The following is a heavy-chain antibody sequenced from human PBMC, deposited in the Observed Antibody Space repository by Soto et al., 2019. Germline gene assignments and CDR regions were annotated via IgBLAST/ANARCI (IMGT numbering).Heavy chain of an antibody. D-gene: IGHD4-17*01. CDR3: TRKQSTVMYYYYGMDV. J-gene: IGHJ6*02. CDR2: IRSKANSYAT. CDR1: GFTFSGSA. Sequence: GGSLRLSCAASGFTFSGSAMHWVRQASGKGLEWVGRIRSKANSYATAYAASVKGRFTISRDDSKNTAYLQMNSLKTEDTAVYYCTRKQSTVMYYYYGMDVWGQGTTVTVSS. V-gene: IGHV3-73*01.